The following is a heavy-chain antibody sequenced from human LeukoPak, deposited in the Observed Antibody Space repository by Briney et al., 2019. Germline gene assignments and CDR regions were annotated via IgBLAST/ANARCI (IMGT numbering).Heavy chain of an antibody. CDR3: ARVSCSSTSCYLPFDY. CDR1: GYTFTGYY. V-gene: IGHV1-2*02. D-gene: IGHD2-2*01. J-gene: IGHJ4*02. CDR2: INPNSGGT. Sequence: ASVKVSCKASGYTFTGYYMHWVRQAPGQGLEWMGWINPNSGGTNYAQKFQGRVTMTRDTSISTAYMELSRLRSDDTAVYYCARVSCSSTSCYLPFDYWGQGTLVTVSS.